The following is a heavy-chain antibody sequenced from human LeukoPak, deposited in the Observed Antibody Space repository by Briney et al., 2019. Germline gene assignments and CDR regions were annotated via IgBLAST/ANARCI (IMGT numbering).Heavy chain of an antibody. CDR2: ISSDGSNK. CDR3: AKEAAYCGGDCYSGSDY. V-gene: IGHV3-30*18. CDR1: GFTFSNYG. J-gene: IGHJ4*02. Sequence: PGGSLRLSCAASGFTFSNYGMHWVRQAPGKGLEWVAVISSDGSNKYYADSVKGRFTISRDNSKNTLYLQMNSLRAEDTAVYYCAKEAAYCGGDCYSGSDYWGQGTLVTVSS. D-gene: IGHD2-21*02.